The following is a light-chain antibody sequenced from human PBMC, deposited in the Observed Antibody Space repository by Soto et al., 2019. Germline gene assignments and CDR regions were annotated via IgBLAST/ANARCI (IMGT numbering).Light chain of an antibody. CDR2: ANG. CDR3: QSYDRSLSGYV. CDR1: SSNIGAGYD. J-gene: IGLJ1*01. V-gene: IGLV1-40*01. Sequence: QSVLTQPPSVSGAPGQRVTISCTASSSNIGAGYDVHWYQQLPGTAPKLLIYANGNRPSGVPDRFSGSKSGTSASLAITGLQAEDEADYYCQSYDRSLSGYVLGTGTKVTVL.